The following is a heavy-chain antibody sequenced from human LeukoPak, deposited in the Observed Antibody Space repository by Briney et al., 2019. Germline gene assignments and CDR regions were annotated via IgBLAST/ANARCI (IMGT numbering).Heavy chain of an antibody. CDR3: ASCPEHYGVFRRNYFDY. J-gene: IGHJ4*02. V-gene: IGHV3-66*01. Sequence: GGSLRLSCAASGFTVSSKYMSWVRQAPGKGLEWVSVIYSGGSTYYADSVKGRFTISRDNSKNTRYLQMNSLRAEDTAVYYCASCPEHYGVFRRNYFDYWGQGTLVTVSS. CDR1: GFTVSSKY. D-gene: IGHD4-17*01. CDR2: IYSGGST.